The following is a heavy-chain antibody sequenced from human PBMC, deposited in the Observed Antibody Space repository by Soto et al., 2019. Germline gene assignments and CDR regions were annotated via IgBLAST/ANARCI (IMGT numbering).Heavy chain of an antibody. CDR2: IRNKPHSYTT. Sequence: EVHLVESGGGLVQPGGSLRLYCAASGFTFSDPYMDWVRQAPGKGLEWVGRIRNKPHSYTTDYAASVKGRFTISRDDSQNSLYLQMNSLKTEDTAVYCCACGDQVYWGQGTLVTVSS. J-gene: IGHJ4*02. CDR1: GFTFSDPY. D-gene: IGHD6-25*01. V-gene: IGHV3-72*01. CDR3: ACGDQVY.